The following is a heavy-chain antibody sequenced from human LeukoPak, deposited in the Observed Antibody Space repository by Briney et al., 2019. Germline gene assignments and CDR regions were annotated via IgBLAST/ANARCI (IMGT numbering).Heavy chain of an antibody. Sequence: PGGCLRLSCAASGFTFSNYAMSCVRQAPGKGLECGSLISGSIGSTSYAGSVKGRFTISRDTSKNTLYLQMNSLRAEDTAIYYCAKGMTTVTTRSPLDYWGQGTLVTVSS. V-gene: IGHV3-23*01. CDR2: ISGSIGST. CDR3: AKGMTTVTTRSPLDY. D-gene: IGHD4-17*01. J-gene: IGHJ4*02. CDR1: GFTFSNYA.